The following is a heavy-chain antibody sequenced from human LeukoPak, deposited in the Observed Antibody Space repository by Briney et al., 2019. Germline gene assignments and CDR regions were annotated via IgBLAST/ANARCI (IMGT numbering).Heavy chain of an antibody. CDR2: IYYSGST. Sequence: PSETLSLTCTVSGGSISSYYWSWIRQPPGKGLDWIGYIYYSGSTNYNPSLKSRVTISVDTSKNQFSLKLSSVTAADTAVYYCARARGAVAGYFDYWGQGTLVTVSS. CDR3: ARARGAVAGYFDY. J-gene: IGHJ4*02. V-gene: IGHV4-59*08. D-gene: IGHD6-19*01. CDR1: GGSISSYY.